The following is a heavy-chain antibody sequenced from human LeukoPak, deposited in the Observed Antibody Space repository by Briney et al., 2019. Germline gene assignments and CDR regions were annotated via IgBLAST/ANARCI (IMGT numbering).Heavy chain of an antibody. CDR2: IYHSGST. D-gene: IGHD4-17*01. CDR3: ARVSAYGDSDY. J-gene: IGHJ4*02. V-gene: IGHV4-30-2*01. Sequence: SETLSLTCTVSGGSISSGGYYWSWIRQPPGKGLEWIGYIYHSGSTYYNPSLKSRVTISVDRSKNQFSLKLSSVTAADTAVYYCARVSAYGDSDYWGQGTLVTVSS. CDR1: GGSISSGGYY.